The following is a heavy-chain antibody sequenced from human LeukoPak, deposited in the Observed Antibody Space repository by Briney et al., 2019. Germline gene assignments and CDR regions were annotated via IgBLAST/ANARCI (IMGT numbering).Heavy chain of an antibody. V-gene: IGHV3-30*01. CDR1: EFTFSNYA. Sequence: GGSLRLSCAASEFTFSNYAMHWVRQVPGKGLEWVAVISHDGSNKDYAGSVKGRSTISRDNSKNTLYLQMNSLRTEDSAVYSCARNGLLRGYHTWFDSWGQGTLVTVSS. CDR3: ARNGLLRGYHTWFDS. D-gene: IGHD3-3*01. CDR2: ISHDGSNK. J-gene: IGHJ5*01.